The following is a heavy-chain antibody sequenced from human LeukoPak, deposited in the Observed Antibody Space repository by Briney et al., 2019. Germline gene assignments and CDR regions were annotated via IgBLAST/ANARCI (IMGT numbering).Heavy chain of an antibody. J-gene: IGHJ3*01. CDR3: ARDSRRIAASGGGAFDV. CDR1: GYTLTSYF. V-gene: IGHV1-46*01. D-gene: IGHD6-13*01. Sequence: ASVKVSCRASGYTLTSYFLHWVRQAPGQGLEWMGIINPSGGSASYAQKFQGRVTMTSDTSTSTVYMELSSLRSEDTAIYYCARDSRRIAASGGGAFDVWGQGTMVTVSS. CDR2: INPSGGSA.